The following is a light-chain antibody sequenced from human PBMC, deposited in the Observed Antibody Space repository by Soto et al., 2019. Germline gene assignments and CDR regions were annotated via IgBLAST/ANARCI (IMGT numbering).Light chain of an antibody. CDR2: GAS. Sequence: EIVLTHSPGTLSLSPGERATLSCRASQSVSNNYLAWYQQKPGQDPXLLIYGASNRATGIPDRFSGSGSGTDFTLTISRLEPEDFAVYYCQQYGSSGTFGQGTKVDIK. J-gene: IGKJ1*01. V-gene: IGKV3-20*01. CDR1: QSVSNNY. CDR3: QQYGSSGT.